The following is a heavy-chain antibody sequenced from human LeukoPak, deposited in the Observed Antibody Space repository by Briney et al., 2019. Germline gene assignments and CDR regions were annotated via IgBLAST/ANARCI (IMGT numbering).Heavy chain of an antibody. V-gene: IGHV1-8*03. J-gene: IGHJ4*02. CDR3: ARVQVTMVRGVLFDY. CDR2: MNPNSGNT. D-gene: IGHD3-10*01. CDR1: GYTFTSYD. Sequence: VASVKVSCKASGYTFTSYDINWVRQATGQGLEWMGWMNPNSGNTGYAQKFQGRVTITRNTSISTAYMELSRLRSDDTAVYYCARVQVTMVRGVLFDYWGQGTLVTVSS.